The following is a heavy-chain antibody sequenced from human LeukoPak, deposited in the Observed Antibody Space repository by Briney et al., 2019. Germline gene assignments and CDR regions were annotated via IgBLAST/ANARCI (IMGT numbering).Heavy chain of an antibody. CDR2: IRSKSNNYAT. Sequence: GGSLRLSCAASGFTLSGSAMHWVRQASGKGLEWVGRIRSKSNNYATAYSESVKGRFTISRADSKNMSYLQLNSLKTEDTAVYYCTRPLYSSNCFDPWGQGTLVTVSS. CDR1: GFTLSGSA. CDR3: TRPLYSSNCFDP. D-gene: IGHD6-13*01. V-gene: IGHV3-73*01. J-gene: IGHJ5*02.